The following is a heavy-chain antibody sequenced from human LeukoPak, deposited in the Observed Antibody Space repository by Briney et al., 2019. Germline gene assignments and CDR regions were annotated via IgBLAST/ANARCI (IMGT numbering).Heavy chain of an antibody. D-gene: IGHD6-19*01. CDR2: ISSSSSYI. V-gene: IGHV3-21*01. J-gene: IGHJ5*01. CDR1: GFTFSSYS. CDR3: ARGLPQWLVPGWFDS. Sequence: GGSLRLSCAASGFTFSSYSMNWVRQAPGKGLEWVSSISSSSSYIYYADSVKGRFTISRDNAKNSLYLQMNSLRAEDTAVYYCARGLPQWLVPGWFDSWGQGTLVTVSS.